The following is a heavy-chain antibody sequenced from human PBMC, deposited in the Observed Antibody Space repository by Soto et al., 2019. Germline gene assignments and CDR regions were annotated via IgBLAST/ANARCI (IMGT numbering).Heavy chain of an antibody. J-gene: IGHJ4*02. D-gene: IGHD4-17*01. CDR2: IYYSGST. CDR1: GVSISSSSYH. Sequence: SGTLPLTYTLTGVSISSSSYHWGWIRQPPGKGLEWIGSIYYSGSTYYNPSLKSRVTISVDTSKNQFSLKLRSVTAADTAVYYCARSTSYGGNLDYWGRGTLVTVSS. V-gene: IGHV4-39*01. CDR3: ARSTSYGGNLDY.